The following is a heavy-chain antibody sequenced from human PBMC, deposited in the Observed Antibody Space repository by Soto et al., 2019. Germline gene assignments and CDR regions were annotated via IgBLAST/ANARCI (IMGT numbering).Heavy chain of an antibody. CDR3: ARDQVGYQLLYSGLYNWFDP. V-gene: IGHV1-18*01. D-gene: IGHD2-2*02. CDR1: GYNFTSYG. Sequence: ASVKVSCKASGYNFTSYGISWVRQAPGQGLEWMGWISPHNDRTKYARRFQDRVTMTTETPTSTVYMELGSLRSDDTAVYYCARDQVGYQLLYSGLYNWFDPWGQGTLVTVSS. CDR2: ISPHNDRT. J-gene: IGHJ5*02.